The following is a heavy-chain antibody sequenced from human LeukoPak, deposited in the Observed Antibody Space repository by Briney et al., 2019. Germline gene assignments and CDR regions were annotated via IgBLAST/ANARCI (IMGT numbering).Heavy chain of an antibody. V-gene: IGHV3-7*01. D-gene: IGHD1-1*01. J-gene: IGHJ6*02. CDR3: ATYDNWVAGDV. CDR2: INKDGSEE. CDR1: EFMFSNYW. Sequence: GRSLRLSCAASEFMFSNYWMSWVRQAPGKGPEWVASINKDGSEEYYADSVKGRFTVSRDNAKNSLFLQMNNLRVEDTAIYYCATYDNWVAGDVWGQGTTVSVSS.